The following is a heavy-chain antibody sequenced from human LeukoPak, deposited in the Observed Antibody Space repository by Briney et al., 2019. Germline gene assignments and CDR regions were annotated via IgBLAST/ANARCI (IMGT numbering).Heavy chain of an antibody. V-gene: IGHV3-21*01. Sequence: GGSLRLSCAASGFTFSSYSMNWVRQTPGKGLEWVSSITSSSTYTFYADSVKGRFTVSRDNARKSPYLQMNSLRAEDTAVYYCARADYDYVWGSYRQYYFDYWGQGTLVTVSS. CDR3: ARADYDYVWGSYRQYYFDY. CDR1: GFTFSSYS. CDR2: ITSSSTYT. J-gene: IGHJ4*02. D-gene: IGHD3-16*02.